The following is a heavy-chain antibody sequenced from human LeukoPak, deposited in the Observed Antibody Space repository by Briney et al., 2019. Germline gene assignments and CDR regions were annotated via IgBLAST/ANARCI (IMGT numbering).Heavy chain of an antibody. J-gene: IGHJ4*02. CDR3: VKDGPVLSF. D-gene: IGHD4/OR15-4a*01. V-gene: IGHV3-43*02. CDR2: IRGDGGDT. Sequence: GGSQRLSCASSGFIFGDYGMHWARQAPRRGLGWGSFIRGDGGDTQYGDSAEGRFTDPRDNSEHSLYLEMDRLRAEHTAFYFCVKDGPVLSFWGQGTLVTVSS. CDR1: GFIFGDYG.